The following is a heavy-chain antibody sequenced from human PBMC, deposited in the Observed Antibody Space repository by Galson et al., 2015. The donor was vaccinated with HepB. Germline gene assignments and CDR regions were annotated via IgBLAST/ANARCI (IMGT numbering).Heavy chain of an antibody. CDR2: ISSNGGST. CDR3: VKDPQGYSSGWYAYFDY. J-gene: IGHJ4*02. Sequence: SLRLSCAASGFTFSSYAMHWVRQAPGKGLEYVSAISSNGGSTYYADSVKGRFTISRDNSKNTLYLQMSSLRAEDTAVYYCVKDPQGYSSGWYAYFDYWGQGTLVTVSS. D-gene: IGHD6-19*01. CDR1: GFTFSSYA. V-gene: IGHV3-64D*06.